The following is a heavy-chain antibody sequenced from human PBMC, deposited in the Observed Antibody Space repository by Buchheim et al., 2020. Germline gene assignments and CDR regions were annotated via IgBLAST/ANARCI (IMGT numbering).Heavy chain of an antibody. CDR2: ISSSSGTI. V-gene: IGHV3-48*02. Sequence: EVQLVESGGGLVQPGGSLRLSCVASEFSFGTYNMNWVRQAPGKGLEWISYISSSSGTIYYADSVKGRFTISRDNARNSLYLQMNSLRDDDTAIYYCARDKSGWSEGYYYNGMDVWGQGTT. CDR3: ARDKSGWSEGYYYNGMDV. D-gene: IGHD6-19*01. J-gene: IGHJ6*02. CDR1: EFSFGTYN.